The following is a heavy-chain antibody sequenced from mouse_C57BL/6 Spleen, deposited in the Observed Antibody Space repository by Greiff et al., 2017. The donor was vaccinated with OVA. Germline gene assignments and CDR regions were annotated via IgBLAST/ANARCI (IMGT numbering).Heavy chain of an antibody. CDR2: ISSGSSTI. J-gene: IGHJ2*01. Sequence: EVQRVESGGGLVKPGGSLKLSCAASGFTFSDYGMHWVRQAPEKGLEWVAYISSGSSTIYYADTVKGRFTISRDNAKNTLFLQMTSLRSEDKAMDYCAGSHYYGSSYGFDDWGQGTTLTVSS. D-gene: IGHD1-1*01. CDR1: GFTFSDYG. V-gene: IGHV5-17*01. CDR3: AGSHYYGSSYGFDD.